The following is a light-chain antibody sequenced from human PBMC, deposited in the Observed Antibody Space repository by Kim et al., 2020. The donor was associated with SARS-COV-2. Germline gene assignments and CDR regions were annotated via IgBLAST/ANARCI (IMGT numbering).Light chain of an antibody. V-gene: IGLV3-21*04. CDR2: YDS. J-gene: IGLJ3*02. CDR3: QVWDSSSDHPGV. CDR1: NIGSKS. Sequence: SYELTQPPSVSVAPGKTARITCGGNNIGSKSVHWYQQKPGQAPVLVIYYDSDRPSGIPERFSGSNSGNTATLTISRVEAGDEADYYCQVWDSSSDHPGVCGGGTQLTVL.